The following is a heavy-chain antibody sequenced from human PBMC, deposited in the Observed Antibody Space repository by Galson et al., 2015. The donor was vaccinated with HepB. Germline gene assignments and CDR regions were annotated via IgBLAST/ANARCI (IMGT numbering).Heavy chain of an antibody. CDR3: VKYYYDSSGYFSFDY. Sequence: SLRLSCAASGFTFSSYWMTWVRQAPGKGLEWVANIKQDGSEKNYVDSVKGRFTISRDNAKNSLYLQMNSLRAEDTAVYYCVKYYYDSSGYFSFDYWGQGTLVTVSS. J-gene: IGHJ4*02. CDR1: GFTFSSYW. V-gene: IGHV3-7*01. CDR2: IKQDGSEK. D-gene: IGHD3-22*01.